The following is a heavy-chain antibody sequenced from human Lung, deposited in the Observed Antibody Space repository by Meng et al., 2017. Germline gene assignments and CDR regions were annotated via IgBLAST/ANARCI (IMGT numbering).Heavy chain of an antibody. CDR2: INHSGST. Sequence: HVRLEQVVAGLFKPSETLSLTCVFAGGSVSDYYWSWIRQPPGKGLEGIGEINHSGSTNYNPSLESRATISVDTSQNNLSLKLSAVTAADSAVYYCARGPTTMAHDFDYWGQGTLVTVSS. J-gene: IGHJ4*02. D-gene: IGHD4-11*01. V-gene: IGHV4-34*01. CDR3: ARGPTTMAHDFDY. CDR1: GGSVSDYY.